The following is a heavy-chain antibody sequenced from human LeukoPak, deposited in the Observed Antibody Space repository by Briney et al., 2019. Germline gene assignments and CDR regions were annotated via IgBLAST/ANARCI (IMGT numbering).Heavy chain of an antibody. J-gene: IGHJ4*02. D-gene: IGHD3-3*02. CDR3: AKAGVISGWDY. CDR1: GFALSNYP. V-gene: IGHV3-23*01. CDR2: IGEEKSGSWT. Sequence: GGSLRLSCAASGFALSNYPMGWVRQAPVKGLEWLSAIGEEKSGSWTKSADSVKGRFTISRDNSENTLYLQMDSLTVEDTAVYYCAKAGVISGWDYWGQGVLVTVSS.